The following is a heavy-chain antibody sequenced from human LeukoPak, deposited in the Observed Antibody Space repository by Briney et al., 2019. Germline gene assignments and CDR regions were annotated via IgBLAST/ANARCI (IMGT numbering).Heavy chain of an antibody. CDR3: ARGRGYAFDI. CDR2: TYYSGST. Sequence: KASETLSLTCTVSGGSISSYYWSWIRQPQGKGLEWIGYTYYSGSTNYNPSLKSRVTISVDTSKNQFSLKLSSVTAADTAVYYCARGRGYAFDIWGQGTMVTVSS. J-gene: IGHJ3*02. D-gene: IGHD1-26*01. CDR1: GGSISSYY. V-gene: IGHV4-59*01.